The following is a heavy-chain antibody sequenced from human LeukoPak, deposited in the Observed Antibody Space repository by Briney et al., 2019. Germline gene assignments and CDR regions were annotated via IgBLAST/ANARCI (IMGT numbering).Heavy chain of an antibody. Sequence: ASVKVSCKASDYTFTNYGISWVRQAPGQGLEWMGWISAYNGNTNSAQKFEGRLTLTTDTSSSTAYMELRGLRSDDTAVYYCARDLRYFDSSWDYWGQGTLVTVSS. CDR3: ARDLRYFDSSWDY. V-gene: IGHV1-18*01. CDR1: DYTFTNYG. CDR2: ISAYNGNT. J-gene: IGHJ4*02. D-gene: IGHD3-9*01.